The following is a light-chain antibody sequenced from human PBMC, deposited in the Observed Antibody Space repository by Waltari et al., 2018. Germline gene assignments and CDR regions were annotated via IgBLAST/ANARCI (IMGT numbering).Light chain of an antibody. Sequence: DIQMTQSPSPLSASVGDRVTITCRASQSVKNNLAWYQQKAGKTPKVLIHKASRLESGVPSRFSGSGYGTEFTLTISSLQPDDFATYYCQEYDSLPVTFGGGTRVEIK. CDR1: QSVKNN. CDR3: QEYDSLPVT. CDR2: KAS. J-gene: IGKJ4*01. V-gene: IGKV1-5*03.